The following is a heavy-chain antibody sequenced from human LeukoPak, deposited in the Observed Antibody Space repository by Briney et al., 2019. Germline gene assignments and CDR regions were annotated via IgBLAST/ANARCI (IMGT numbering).Heavy chain of an antibody. V-gene: IGHV1-46*01. CDR1: GYTFTGYY. CDR3: ARASLEEIMVRGVIINYYYYYYMDV. J-gene: IGHJ6*03. CDR2: INPSGGST. Sequence: ASVKVSCKASGYTFTGYYMHWVRQAPGQGLEWMGIINPSGGSTSCAQKFQGRVTMTRDMSTSTVYMELSSLRAEDTALYYCARASLEEIMVRGVIINYYYYYYMDVWGKGTTVTVSS. D-gene: IGHD3-10*01.